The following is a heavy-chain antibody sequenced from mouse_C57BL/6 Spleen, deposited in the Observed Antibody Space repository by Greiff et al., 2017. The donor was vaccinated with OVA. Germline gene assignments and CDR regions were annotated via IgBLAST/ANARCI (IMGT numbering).Heavy chain of an antibody. CDR2: IYPGDGDT. CDR1: GYAFSSYW. J-gene: IGHJ2*01. D-gene: IGHD1-1*01. Sequence: QVQLKQSGAELVKPGASVKISCKASGYAFSSYWMNWVKQRPGKGLEWIGQIYPGDGDTNYNGKFKGKATLTADKSSSTAYMQLSSLTSEDSAVYFCARSSAITTVVHYWGQGTTLTVSS. CDR3: ARSSAITTVVHY. V-gene: IGHV1-80*01.